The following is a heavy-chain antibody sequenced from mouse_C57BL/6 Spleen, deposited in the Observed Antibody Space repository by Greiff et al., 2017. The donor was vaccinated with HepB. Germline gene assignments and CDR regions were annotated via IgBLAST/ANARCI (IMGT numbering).Heavy chain of an antibody. V-gene: IGHV1-55*01. D-gene: IGHD2-5*01. Sequence: QVQLKQPGAELVKPGASVKMSCKASGYTFTSYWITWVKQRPGQGLEWIGDIYPGSGSTNYNEKFKSKATLTVDTSSSTAYMQLSSLTSEDSAVYYCARAYYSNYVVFAYWGQGTLVTVSA. CDR1: GYTFTSYW. J-gene: IGHJ3*01. CDR2: IYPGSGST. CDR3: ARAYYSNYVVFAY.